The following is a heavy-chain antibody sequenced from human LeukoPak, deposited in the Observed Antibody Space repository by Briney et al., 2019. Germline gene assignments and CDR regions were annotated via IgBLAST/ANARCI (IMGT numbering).Heavy chain of an antibody. Sequence: ASVKVSCKASGNTFTSYYMHWVRQAPGQGLEWMGIINPSGGSTSYAQKFQGRVTMTRDMSTSTVYMELSSLRSEDTAVYYCARERRDDAFDIWGQGTMVTVSS. J-gene: IGHJ3*02. CDR1: GNTFTSYY. CDR2: INPSGGST. V-gene: IGHV1-46*01. CDR3: ARERRDDAFDI.